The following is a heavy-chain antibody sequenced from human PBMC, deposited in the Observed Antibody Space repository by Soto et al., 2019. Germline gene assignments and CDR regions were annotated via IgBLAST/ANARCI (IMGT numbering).Heavy chain of an antibody. J-gene: IGHJ4*02. V-gene: IGHV5-10-1*01. Sequence: GESLKISCKGSGYSFTSYRIGWVRQMPGKGLEWMGRIDPSDSYTNYSPSFQGHVTISADKSISTAYLQWSSLKASDTAMYYCARTYDSSGYYYEPHGYWGQGTLVTVSS. CDR3: ARTYDSSGYYYEPHGY. CDR2: IDPSDSYT. CDR1: GYSFTSYR. D-gene: IGHD3-22*01.